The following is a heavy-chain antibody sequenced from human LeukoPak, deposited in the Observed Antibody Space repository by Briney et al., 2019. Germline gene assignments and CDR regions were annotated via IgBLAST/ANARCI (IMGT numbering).Heavy chain of an antibody. Sequence: PSQTLSLTCTVSGGSISSGGYYWSWIRQHPGKGLEWIGYIYYSGSTYYNPSLKSRVTISLDTSKNQFSLKLSSVTAADTAVYYCARDLSGYDEFDYWGQGTLVTVSS. CDR1: GGSISSGGYY. CDR2: IYYSGST. D-gene: IGHD5-12*01. CDR3: ARDLSGYDEFDY. V-gene: IGHV4-31*03. J-gene: IGHJ4*02.